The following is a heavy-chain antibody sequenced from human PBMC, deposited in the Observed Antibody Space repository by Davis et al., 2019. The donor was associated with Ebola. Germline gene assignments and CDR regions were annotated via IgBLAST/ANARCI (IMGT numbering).Heavy chain of an antibody. CDR2: ISSSSSTK. CDR1: GFTFSSYS. CDR3: ARGVLIAAAGTGKDFDS. V-gene: IGHV3-48*02. Sequence: GESLKISCAASGFTFSSYSMNWVRQAPGKGLEWVSYISSSSSTKYYADSVKGRFTISRDNAKNSLYLQMNSLTDEDTAVYYCARGVLIAAAGTGKDFDSWGQGTLVTVSS. D-gene: IGHD6-13*01. J-gene: IGHJ4*02.